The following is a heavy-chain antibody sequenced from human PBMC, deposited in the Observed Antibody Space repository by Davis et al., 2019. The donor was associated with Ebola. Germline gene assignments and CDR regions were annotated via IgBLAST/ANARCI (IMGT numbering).Heavy chain of an antibody. J-gene: IGHJ6*02. CDR2: INSDGSST. D-gene: IGHD3-3*01. Sequence: PGGSLRLSCAAPGFTFSSYWMHWVRQAPGKGLVWVSRINSDGSSTSYADSVKGRFTISRDNAKNTLYLQMNSLRAEDTAVYYCARVEEHDFWSGYYDYYYGMDVWGQGTTVTVSS. CDR3: ARVEEHDFWSGYYDYYYGMDV. V-gene: IGHV3-74*01. CDR1: GFTFSSYW.